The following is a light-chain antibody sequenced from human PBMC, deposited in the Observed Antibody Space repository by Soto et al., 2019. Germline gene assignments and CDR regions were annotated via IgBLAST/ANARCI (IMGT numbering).Light chain of an antibody. CDR1: QGSSSW. CDR3: QQANSFFRVT. V-gene: IGKV1-12*01. J-gene: IGKJ3*01. Sequence: DIQMTQSQSSVSASVGDRVTITCRASQGSSSWLAWYQQKPGKAPKLLIYAASGLQSGVPSRFSGSGSGPDFALTISSLQPEDFATYYCQQANSFFRVTFGPGTKVDIK. CDR2: AAS.